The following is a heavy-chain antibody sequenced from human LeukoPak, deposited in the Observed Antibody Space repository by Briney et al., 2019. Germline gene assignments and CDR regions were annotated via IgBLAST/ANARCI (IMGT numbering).Heavy chain of an antibody. CDR1: GFTFSSYW. V-gene: IGHV3-7*01. J-gene: IGHJ4*02. CDR2: IKQDGSEK. CDR3: ARGSNSSGYYYDFDY. Sequence: GGSLRLSCAASGFTFSSYWMSWVRQAPGKGLEWVANIKQDGSEKYYVDSVKGRFTISRDNAKNSLYLQMNSLRAEDTAVYYCARGSNSSGYYYDFDYWGQGTLVTVSS. D-gene: IGHD3-22*01.